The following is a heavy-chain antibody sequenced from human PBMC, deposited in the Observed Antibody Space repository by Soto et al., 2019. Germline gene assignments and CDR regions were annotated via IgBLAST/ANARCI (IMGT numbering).Heavy chain of an antibody. CDR3: ARGEASGDDP. CDR1: GLTFSSYW. CDR2: IREDGGEK. V-gene: IGHV3-7*01. D-gene: IGHD3-10*01. J-gene: IGHJ5*02. Sequence: EEQLVESGGGLVQPGGSLRLSCAASGLTFSSYWMTWVRQAPGKGLEWVANIREDGGEKNYVDSVKGRFTISRDNAKNSLYLQMNSRRDEDTAVYYCARGEASGDDPWGQGTLVTVSS.